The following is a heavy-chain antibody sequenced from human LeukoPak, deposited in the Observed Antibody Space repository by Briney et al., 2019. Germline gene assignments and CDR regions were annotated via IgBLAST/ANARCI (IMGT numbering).Heavy chain of an antibody. CDR1: GYSFTSYW. D-gene: IGHD2-21*02. J-gene: IGHJ3*02. CDR3: ATVFLAYCGGDCYSGEKNAFDI. CDR2: IYPGDSDT. Sequence: GESLKISCKGSGYSFTSYWIGWVRQMPGKGLEWMGIIYPGDSDTRYSPSFQGQVTISADKSISTAYLQWSSLKASDTAMYYCATVFLAYCGGDCYSGEKNAFDIWGQGTMVTVSS. V-gene: IGHV5-51*01.